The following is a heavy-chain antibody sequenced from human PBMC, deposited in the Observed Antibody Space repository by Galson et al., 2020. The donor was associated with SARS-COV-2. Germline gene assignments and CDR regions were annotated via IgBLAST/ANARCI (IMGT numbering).Heavy chain of an antibody. CDR2: ISLTSSYI. CDR1: GLTLSDYY. CDR3: ARQESSSWPPDY. Sequence: GGSLRLSCADSGLTLSDYYMTWLRQAPGKGLEWISYISLTSSYIDYADSVKGRFTISRDNAQNSVYLQMNSLRAEDTAVYYCARQESSSWPPDYWGQGTLVTVSS. J-gene: IGHJ4*02. D-gene: IGHD6-13*01. V-gene: IGHV3-11*06.